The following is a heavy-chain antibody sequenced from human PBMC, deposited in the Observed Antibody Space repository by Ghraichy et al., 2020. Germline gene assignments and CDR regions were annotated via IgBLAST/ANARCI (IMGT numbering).Heavy chain of an antibody. CDR2: ISSSSSTI. D-gene: IGHD3-3*01. CDR3: ARDSSQLRFLEWLPYGMDV. V-gene: IGHV3-48*02. CDR1: GFTFSSYS. Sequence: GGSLRLSCAASGFTFSSYSMNWVRQAPGKGLEWVSYISSSSSTIYYADSVKGRFTISRDNAKNSLYLQMNSLRDEDTAVYYCARDSSQLRFLEWLPYGMDVWGQGTTVTVSS. J-gene: IGHJ6*02.